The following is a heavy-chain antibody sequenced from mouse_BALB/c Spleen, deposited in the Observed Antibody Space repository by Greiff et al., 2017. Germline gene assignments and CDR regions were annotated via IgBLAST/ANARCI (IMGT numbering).Heavy chain of an antibody. D-gene: IGHD1-2*01. Sequence: EVQRVESGGGLVQPGGSLKLSCAASGFSFSSYTMSWVRQTPEKRLEWVAYISNGGGSTYYPDTVKGRFTISSNNAKNTLYLQMSDLKSEDTAMYYCARGITTATAWFAYWGQGTLVTVSA. V-gene: IGHV5-12-2*01. CDR1: GFSFSSYT. J-gene: IGHJ3*01. CDR2: ISNGGGST. CDR3: ARGITTATAWFAY.